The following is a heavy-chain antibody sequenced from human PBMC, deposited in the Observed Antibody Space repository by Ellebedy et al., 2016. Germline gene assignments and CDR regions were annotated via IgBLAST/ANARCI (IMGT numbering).Heavy chain of an antibody. V-gene: IGHV3-23*01. CDR2: ISGSGGST. D-gene: IGHD3-10*01. CDR1: GFTFSSYS. CDR3: AKGDYYGSGSYYYGMDV. Sequence: GESLKISCAASGFTFSSYSMNWVRQAPGKGLEWVSAISGSGGSTYYADSVKGRFTISRDNSKNTLYLQMNSLRAEDTAVYYCAKGDYYGSGSYYYGMDVWGQGTTVTVSS. J-gene: IGHJ6*02.